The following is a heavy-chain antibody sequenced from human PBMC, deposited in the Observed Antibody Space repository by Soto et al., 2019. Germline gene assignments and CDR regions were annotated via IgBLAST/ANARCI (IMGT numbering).Heavy chain of an antibody. CDR2: INPSGGST. J-gene: IGHJ6*03. D-gene: IGHD3-3*01. CDR1: GYTFTSYY. CDR3: ARDRSGYPYYYYYYMDV. V-gene: IGHV1-46*03. Sequence: QVQLVQSGAEVKKPGASVKVSRKASGYTFTSYYMHWVRQAPGQGLEWMGIINPSGGSTSYAQKFQGRVTMTRDTSTSTVCMELSSLRSEDTAVYYCARDRSGYPYYYYYYMDVWGKGTTVTVSS.